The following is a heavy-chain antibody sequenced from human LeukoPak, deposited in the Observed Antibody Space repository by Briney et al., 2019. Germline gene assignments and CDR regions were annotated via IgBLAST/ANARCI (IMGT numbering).Heavy chain of an antibody. Sequence: GVSLRLSCAASGFTISTYIMNWVRQAPGKGLEWVSSISSSSDYIYYVDSVKGRFTISRDDAKNPLYLQMNSLRAEDTAVYYCARGNIKFDYWGQGTLATVSS. CDR1: GFTISTYI. V-gene: IGHV3-21*01. CDR2: ISSSSDYI. J-gene: IGHJ4*02. CDR3: ARGNIKFDY.